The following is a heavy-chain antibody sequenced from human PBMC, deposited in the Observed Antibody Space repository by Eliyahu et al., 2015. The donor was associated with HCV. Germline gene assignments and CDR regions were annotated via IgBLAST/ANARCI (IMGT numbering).Heavy chain of an antibody. CDR1: GYTFTSYD. J-gene: IGHJ6*02. D-gene: IGHD3-3*01. CDR3: ARALVWSGYYSPAYYYYGMDV. CDR2: MNPNSGNT. V-gene: IGHV1-8*01. Sequence: QVQLVQSGAEVKKPGASVKVSCKASGYTFTSYDINXGRQATGQGLEWMGWMNPNSGNTGYAQKFQGRVTMTRNTSISTAYMELSSLRSEDTAVYYCARALVWSGYYSPAYYYYGMDVWGQGTTVTVSS.